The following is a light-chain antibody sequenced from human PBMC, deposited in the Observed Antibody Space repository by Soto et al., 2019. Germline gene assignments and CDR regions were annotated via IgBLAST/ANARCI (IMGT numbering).Light chain of an antibody. CDR1: QSLTNSF. CDR2: DTS. J-gene: IGKJ1*01. CDR3: QQYGRSPT. Sequence: EFVLTQSPGTLSFSPGERATLSCRASQSLTNSFIAWYQQRPGQAPRLLIYDTSSRASGIPDRFSGSGSGTDFTLTISRLEPEDFVVYYCQQYGRSPTFGQGTKVDIK. V-gene: IGKV3-20*01.